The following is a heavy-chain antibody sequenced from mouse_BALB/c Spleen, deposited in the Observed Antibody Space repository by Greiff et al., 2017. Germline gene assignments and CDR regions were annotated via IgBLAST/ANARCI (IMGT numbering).Heavy chain of an antibody. J-gene: IGHJ3*01. Sequence: EVQVVESGAELVKPGASVKLSCTASGFNFKDTYMHWVKQRPEQGLEWIGRIDPANGNTKYDPKFQGKATITADTSSNTAYLQLSSLTSEDTAVYYCVRRDRDLAWFAYWGQGTLVTVSA. V-gene: IGHV14-3*02. CDR3: VRRDRDLAWFAY. CDR2: IDPANGNT. CDR1: GFNFKDTY.